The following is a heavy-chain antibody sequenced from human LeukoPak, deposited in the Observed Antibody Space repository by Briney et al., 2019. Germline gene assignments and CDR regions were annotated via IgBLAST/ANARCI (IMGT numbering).Heavy chain of an antibody. CDR3: ARDSDFWSGYFDY. Sequence: GRSLRLSCAASGFTFSSYAMHWVRQAPGKGLEWVAVISYDGSNKYYADSVKGRFTISRDSSENTLYLQMNSLRAEDTAVYYCARDSDFWSGYFDYWGQGTLVTVSS. CDR2: ISYDGSNK. CDR1: GFTFSSYA. J-gene: IGHJ4*02. V-gene: IGHV3-30-3*01. D-gene: IGHD3-3*01.